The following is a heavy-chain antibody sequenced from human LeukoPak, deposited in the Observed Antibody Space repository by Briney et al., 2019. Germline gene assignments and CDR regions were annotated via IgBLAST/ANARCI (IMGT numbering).Heavy chain of an antibody. J-gene: IGHJ6*02. CDR3: ARGRAPWSGKYPLIGMDV. Sequence: SETLSLTCAVYGGSFSGYYWSWIRQPPGKGLEWIVEINHSGSTNYNPSLKSRVTISVDTSKNQFSLKLSSVTAADTAVYYCARGRAPWSGKYPLIGMDVWGQGTTVTVSS. CDR1: GGSFSGYY. D-gene: IGHD3-3*01. V-gene: IGHV4-34*01. CDR2: INHSGST.